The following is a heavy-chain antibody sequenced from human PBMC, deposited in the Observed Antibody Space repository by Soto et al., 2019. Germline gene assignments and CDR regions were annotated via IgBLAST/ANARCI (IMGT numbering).Heavy chain of an antibody. Sequence: GGSLRLSWAASGFTFSSYAMSWVRQAPGKGLEWVSAISGSGGSTYYADSVKGRFTISRDNSKNSLYLQMNSLRVEDTAVYYCAKDYSSSWYGRFDPWGQGTQVTVSS. CDR2: ISGSGGST. V-gene: IGHV3-23*01. CDR1: GFTFSSYA. D-gene: IGHD6-13*01. J-gene: IGHJ5*02. CDR3: AKDYSSSWYGRFDP.